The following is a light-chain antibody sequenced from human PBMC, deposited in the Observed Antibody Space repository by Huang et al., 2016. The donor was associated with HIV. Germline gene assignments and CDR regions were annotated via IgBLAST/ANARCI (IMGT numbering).Light chain of an antibody. Sequence: DIVMTQSPDSLAVSLGERATISCVSSQSVLSPSNNRNHLAWYQQKPRQPPKLLIYWASTREAGVPDRFPGSGSATDFTLTIDNLQAEDVALYFCQQYYSIPGFGQGTYVEV. CDR1: QSVLSPSNNRNH. CDR2: WAS. CDR3: QQYYSIPG. V-gene: IGKV4-1*01. J-gene: IGKJ1*01.